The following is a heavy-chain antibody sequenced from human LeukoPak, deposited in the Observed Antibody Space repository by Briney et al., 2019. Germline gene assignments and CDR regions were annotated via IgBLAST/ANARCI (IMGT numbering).Heavy chain of an antibody. D-gene: IGHD1-26*01. Sequence: ASVKVSCKASGYTFTGYYMHWVRQAPGQGLEWMGWINPNSGGTNYAQEFQGRVTMTRDTSISTAYMELSRLRSDDTAVYYCAAGSGSYYGYLDYWGQGTLVTVSS. CDR3: AAGSGSYYGYLDY. V-gene: IGHV1-2*02. CDR1: GYTFTGYY. J-gene: IGHJ4*02. CDR2: INPNSGGT.